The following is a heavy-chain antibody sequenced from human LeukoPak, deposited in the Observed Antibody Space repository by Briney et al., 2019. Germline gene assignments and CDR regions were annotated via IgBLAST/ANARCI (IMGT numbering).Heavy chain of an antibody. D-gene: IGHD1-20*01. CDR3: ARDDYNWNVDAFEI. CDR1: GFTFSNYW. Sequence: PGGSLRLSCAASGFTFSNYWMTWVRQAPGKGLEWVANINQDGSEKYYVDSVKGRFTISRDNPKKSLYLQMNSLRAEDTAVYYCARDDYNWNVDAFEIWGQGTMVIVSS. V-gene: IGHV3-7*01. J-gene: IGHJ3*02. CDR2: INQDGSEK.